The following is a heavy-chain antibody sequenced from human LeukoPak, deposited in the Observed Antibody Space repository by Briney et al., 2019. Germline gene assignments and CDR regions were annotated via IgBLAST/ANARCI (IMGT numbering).Heavy chain of an antibody. CDR1: GFTFSSYG. Sequence: GGSLRLSCAASGFTFSSYGMHWVRQAPGKGLEWVAVIWYDGSNKYYADSVKGRFTISRDNSKNTLYLQMNSLRAEDTAVYYCARRGWFGDLDYWGQGTLVTVSS. CDR2: IWYDGSNK. V-gene: IGHV3-33*01. CDR3: ARRGWFGDLDY. D-gene: IGHD3-10*01. J-gene: IGHJ4*02.